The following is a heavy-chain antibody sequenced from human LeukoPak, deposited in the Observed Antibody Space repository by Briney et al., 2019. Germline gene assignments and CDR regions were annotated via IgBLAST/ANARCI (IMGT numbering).Heavy chain of an antibody. D-gene: IGHD4-11*01. CDR2: IYSGGST. V-gene: IGHV3-66*01. CDR1: GFTFSSYA. J-gene: IGHJ6*02. Sequence: GGSLRLSCAASGFTFSSYAMSWVRQAPGKGLEWVSVIYSGGSTYYADSVKGRFTISRDNSKNTLYLQMNSLRAEDTAVYYCARATVTEDYYGMDVWGQGTTVTVSS. CDR3: ARATVTEDYYGMDV.